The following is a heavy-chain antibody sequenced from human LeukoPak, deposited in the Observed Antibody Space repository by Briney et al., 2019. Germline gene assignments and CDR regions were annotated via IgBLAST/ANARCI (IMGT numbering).Heavy chain of an antibody. J-gene: IGHJ4*02. V-gene: IGHV4-39*07. D-gene: IGHD6-19*01. CDR2: IDYSGST. CDR1: GDSSSNSIYY. Sequence: SETLSLTCTVSGDSSSNSIYYWGWIRQPPGKGLEWIGGIDYSGSTYYNPSLKSRVTMSVDTSKNQFSLNLTSVTAADTAVYYCAREGKLTGYFGGLGFNYWGQGILVTVSS. CDR3: AREGKLTGYFGGLGFNY.